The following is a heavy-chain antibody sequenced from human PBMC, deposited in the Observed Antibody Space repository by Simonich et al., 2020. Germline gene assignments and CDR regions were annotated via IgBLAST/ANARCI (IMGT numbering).Heavy chain of an antibody. V-gene: IGHV2-5*01. CDR2: IYWNDDK. Sequence: QITLKESGATLVKPTQTLTLTCTFSGFSLSTSGVGVGWIRQPPGKALEWLARIYWNDDKRYSPSLKSRLTITKDTAKNQVVLTMTNMDPVDTATYYCAHRRGFFDYWGQGTLVTVSS. CDR1: GFSLSTSGVG. J-gene: IGHJ4*02. CDR3: AHRRGFFDY.